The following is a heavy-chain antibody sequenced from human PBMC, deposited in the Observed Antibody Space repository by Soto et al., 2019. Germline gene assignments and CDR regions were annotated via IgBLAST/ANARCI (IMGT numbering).Heavy chain of an antibody. Sequence: QGQLVQSGAEVKKPGASVKVSCKASGYTFTRYGISWVRQAPGQGLEWMGWISGYNGDTEYAQKCRGRVTMTVDTSTTTAYMELRSLTSDDRAVYYCAKNGQPPYYYYGMDVWGQGTTVTVSS. CDR2: ISGYNGDT. CDR1: GYTFTRYG. J-gene: IGHJ6*02. CDR3: AKNGQPPYYYYGMDV. D-gene: IGHD2-8*01. V-gene: IGHV1-18*01.